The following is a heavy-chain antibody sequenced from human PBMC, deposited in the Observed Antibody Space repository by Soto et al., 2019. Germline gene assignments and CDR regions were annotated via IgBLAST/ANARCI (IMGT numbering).Heavy chain of an antibody. J-gene: IGHJ4*02. Sequence: ETLALTCTVSGGSVSTYTNSWVLILQRPVKGLECIGSVSYGGSTYYNPSLRSLVTLSVDTSRNQFSLRLASVTAADTAFYYCARHTPIPPRVASPRAQGYWGQGTGVPVLL. CDR3: ARHTPIPPRVASPRAQGY. D-gene: IGHD2-15*01. V-gene: IGHV4-39*01. CDR1: GGSVSTYTNS. CDR2: VSYGGST.